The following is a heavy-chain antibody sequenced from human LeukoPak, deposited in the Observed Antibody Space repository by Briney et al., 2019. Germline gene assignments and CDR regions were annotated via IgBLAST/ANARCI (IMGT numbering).Heavy chain of an antibody. CDR2: IDHSGST. D-gene: IGHD3-3*01. J-gene: IGHJ6*03. CDR3: AGKGAYYDFWSGYPYDYYMDV. V-gene: IGHV4-34*01. Sequence: SETLSLTCAVYGGSFSGYYWSWIRQPPGKGLEWIGEIDHSGSTNYNPSLKSRVTISVDTSKNQFSLKLSSVTAADTAVYYCAGKGAYYDFWSGYPYDYYMDVWGKGTTVTVSS. CDR1: GGSFSGYY.